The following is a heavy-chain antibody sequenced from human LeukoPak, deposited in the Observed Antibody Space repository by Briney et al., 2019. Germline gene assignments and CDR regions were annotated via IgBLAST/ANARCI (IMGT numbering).Heavy chain of an antibody. CDR2: IYYSGST. Sequence: SETLSLTCTVSSGSISSSSYYWGWIRQPPGKGLEWIGSIYYSGSTYYNPSLKSRVTISVDTSKNQFSLKLSSVTAADTAVYYCARVQTTGFDYWGQGTLVTVSS. V-gene: IGHV4-39*07. D-gene: IGHD4-17*01. J-gene: IGHJ4*02. CDR3: ARVQTTGFDY. CDR1: SGSISSSSYY.